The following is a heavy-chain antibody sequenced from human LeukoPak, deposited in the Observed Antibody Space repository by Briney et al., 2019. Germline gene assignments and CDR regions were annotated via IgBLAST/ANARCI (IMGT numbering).Heavy chain of an antibody. Sequence: PSETLSLTCTLSGGSITSTSYSWDWIRQPPGKGLEWIGNIYFGGSTYYNPSLKSRVTISADTSKNQFSLKLSSVTAADTAVYYCARRSSSGLDCWGQGTLVTVSS. CDR2: IYFGGST. CDR3: ARRSSSGLDC. V-gene: IGHV4-39*01. CDR1: GGSITSTSYS. D-gene: IGHD6-6*01. J-gene: IGHJ4*02.